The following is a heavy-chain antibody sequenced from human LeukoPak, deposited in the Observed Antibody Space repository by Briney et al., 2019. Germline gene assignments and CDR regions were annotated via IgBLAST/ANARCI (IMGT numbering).Heavy chain of an antibody. D-gene: IGHD3-9*01. CDR2: ISSSSSYI. CDR3: ARDPLRMLTGYVGTNWFDP. CDR1: GFTFSSYS. V-gene: IGHV3-21*01. Sequence: RPGGSLRLSCAASGFTFSSYSMNWVRQAPGKGLEWVSSISSSSSYIYYADSVKGRFTISRDNAKNSLYLQMNSLRAEDTAVYYCARDPLRMLTGYVGTNWFDPWGQGTLVTVSS. J-gene: IGHJ5*02.